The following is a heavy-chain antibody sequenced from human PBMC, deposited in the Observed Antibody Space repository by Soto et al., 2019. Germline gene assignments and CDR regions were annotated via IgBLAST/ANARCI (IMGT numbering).Heavy chain of an antibody. D-gene: IGHD2-21*02. CDR1: GFTFSSYG. J-gene: IGHJ4*02. Sequence: QVQLVESGGGVVQPGRSLRLSCAASGFTFSSYGMQWVRQAPGKGLEWVAVIWYDGSNKYYADSVKGRFTISRDNSKNTLYLQMNSLRAEDTAVYYCARDILAYCGGDCYFDYWGQGTLVTVSS. CDR3: ARDILAYCGGDCYFDY. V-gene: IGHV3-33*01. CDR2: IWYDGSNK.